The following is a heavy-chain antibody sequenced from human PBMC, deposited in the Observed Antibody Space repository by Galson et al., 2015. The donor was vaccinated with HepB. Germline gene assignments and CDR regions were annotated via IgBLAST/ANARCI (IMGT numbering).Heavy chain of an antibody. CDR2: ISAYNGNT. Sequence: SVKVSCKASGYTFTSYGISWVRQAPGQGLEWMGWISAYNGNTNYAQKLQGRVTMTTDTSTSTAYMELRSLRSDDTAVYYCARDQASPGTRFLEWFPDFDYCDQGTMLTPYS. V-gene: IGHV1-18*01. CDR3: ARDQASPGTRFLEWFPDFDY. CDR1: GYTFTSYG. D-gene: IGHD3-3*01. J-gene: IGHJ4*02.